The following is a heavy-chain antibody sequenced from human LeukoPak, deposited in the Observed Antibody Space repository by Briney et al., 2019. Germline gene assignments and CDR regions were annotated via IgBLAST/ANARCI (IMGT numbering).Heavy chain of an antibody. CDR3: ARGDDYGGAWYYFDY. CDR2: IYSGGST. J-gene: IGHJ4*02. D-gene: IGHD4-23*01. Sequence: GGSLRLSCAASGFTVSSNYMNWVRQAPGKGLEWVSVIYSGGSTYYADSVRGRFTISRDNSKNPLFLQMNSLRAEDTAEYYCARGDDYGGAWYYFDYWGQGTLVTVSS. CDR1: GFTVSSNY. V-gene: IGHV3-53*01.